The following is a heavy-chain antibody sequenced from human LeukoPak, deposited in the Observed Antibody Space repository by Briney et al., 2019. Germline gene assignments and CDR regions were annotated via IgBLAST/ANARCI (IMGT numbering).Heavy chain of an antibody. J-gene: IGHJ4*02. V-gene: IGHV4-59*08. D-gene: IGHD6-13*01. CDR3: ARHLTAAGTFDY. CDR2: IYYSGST. CDR1: GGSISSYY. Sequence: PETLSLTCTVSGGSISSYYWSWIRQPPGKGLERIGYIYYSGSTNYNPSLKSRVTISVDTSKNQFSLKLSSVTAADTAVYYCARHLTAAGTFDYWGQGTLVTVSS.